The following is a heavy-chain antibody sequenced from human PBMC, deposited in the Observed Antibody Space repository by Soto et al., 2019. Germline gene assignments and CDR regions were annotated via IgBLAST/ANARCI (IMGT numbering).Heavy chain of an antibody. V-gene: IGHV4-34*01. CDR3: ARLYCSGGSCRRHYYYYMDV. D-gene: IGHD2-15*01. CDR1: GGSFSGYY. J-gene: IGHJ6*03. CDR2: INHSGST. Sequence: PSETLSLTCAVYGGSFSGYYWSWIRQPPGKGLEWIGEINHSGSTNYNPSLKSRVTISVDTSKNQFSLKLSSVTAADTAVYYCARLYCSGGSCRRHYYYYMDVWGKGTTVTVSS.